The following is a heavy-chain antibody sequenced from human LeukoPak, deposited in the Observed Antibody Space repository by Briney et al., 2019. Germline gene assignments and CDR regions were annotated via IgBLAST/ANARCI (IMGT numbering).Heavy chain of an antibody. V-gene: IGHV1-2*02. J-gene: IGHJ3*02. CDR1: GYTFTGYY. CDR2: INPNSGGT. D-gene: IGHD5-18*01. Sequence: ASVKVSCKASGYTFTGYYMHWVRQAPGQGLEWMGWINPNSGGTNYAQKFRGRVTMTRDTSISTAYMELSRLRSDDTAVYYCAREWIQLWADAFDIWGQGTMVTVSS. CDR3: AREWIQLWADAFDI.